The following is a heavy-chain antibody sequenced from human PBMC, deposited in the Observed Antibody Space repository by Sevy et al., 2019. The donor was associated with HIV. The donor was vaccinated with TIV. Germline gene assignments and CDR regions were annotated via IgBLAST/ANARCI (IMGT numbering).Heavy chain of an antibody. V-gene: IGHV1-18*01. CDR3: ASGEKYCSGGSCYFHLDY. D-gene: IGHD2-15*01. Sequence: GASVKVSCKASGYTFTSYGINWVRQAPGQGLEWMGWINVYNGNANYAQKLQGRGTMTTDTSTSTAYMELRSLRSDDTALYYCASGEKYCSGGSCYFHLDYWGQGTLVTVSS. CDR2: INVYNGNA. CDR1: GYTFTSYG. J-gene: IGHJ4*02.